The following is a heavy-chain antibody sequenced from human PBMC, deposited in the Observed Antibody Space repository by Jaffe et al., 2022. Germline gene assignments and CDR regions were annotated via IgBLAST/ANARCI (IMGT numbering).Heavy chain of an antibody. V-gene: IGHV4-59*01. D-gene: IGHD3-3*01. Sequence: QVQLQESGPGLVKPSETLSLTCTVSGGSISTYYWSWIRQPPGKGLEWIGHVYYSGSTNYSPSLKSRVTISIDTSKNHFSLKLSSVTAADTAVYFCARGLRETHGVWSGYYHSPDDALHIWGQGTMVSVSS. CDR3: ARGLRETHGVWSGYYHSPDDALHI. CDR2: VYYSGST. J-gene: IGHJ3*02. CDR1: GGSISTYY.